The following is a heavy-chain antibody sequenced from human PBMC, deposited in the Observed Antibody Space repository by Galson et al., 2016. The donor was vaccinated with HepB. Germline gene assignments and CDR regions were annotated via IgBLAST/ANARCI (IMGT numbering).Heavy chain of an antibody. CDR2: IYNSGST. V-gene: IGHV4-59*01. CDR1: GGSIGSYY. J-gene: IGHJ6*03. CDR3: SRGRGAVTNQLLVGYYHYYMDV. Sequence: LTCSVSGGSIGSYYWSWIRQSPGKGLEWISYIYNSGSTEYNPSRKSRVTISIDLPNNQFSLKLNPVIAADTAVYYCSRGRGAVTNQLLVGYYHYYMDVWGKGTTVTVSS. D-gene: IGHD1-14*01.